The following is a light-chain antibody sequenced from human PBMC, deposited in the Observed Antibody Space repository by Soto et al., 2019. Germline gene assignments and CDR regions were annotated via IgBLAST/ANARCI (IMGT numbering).Light chain of an antibody. CDR2: TAS. CDR1: QSISSY. Sequence: DTQMTQSPSSLSASVGDRVTITCRASQSISSYLNWYQEKPGKAPNVVIFTASSLQSGVPSRFNGSGSGTEFTLTISSLQPEDFANYYCQQSYSIPITFGQGTRLEIK. J-gene: IGKJ5*01. V-gene: IGKV1-39*01. CDR3: QQSYSIPIT.